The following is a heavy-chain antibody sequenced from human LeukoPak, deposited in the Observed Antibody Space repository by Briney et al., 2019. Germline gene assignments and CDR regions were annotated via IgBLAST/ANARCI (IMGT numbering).Heavy chain of an antibody. CDR2: ISYDGSNK. D-gene: IGHD4-17*01. Sequence: GGSLRLSCAASGFTFSSYAMHWVCQAPGKGLEWVAVISYDGSNKYYADSVKGRFTISRDNSKNTLYLQMNSLRAEDTAVYYCARDRDYGDYFDYWGQGTLVTVSS. CDR1: GFTFSSYA. V-gene: IGHV3-30-3*01. CDR3: ARDRDYGDYFDY. J-gene: IGHJ4*02.